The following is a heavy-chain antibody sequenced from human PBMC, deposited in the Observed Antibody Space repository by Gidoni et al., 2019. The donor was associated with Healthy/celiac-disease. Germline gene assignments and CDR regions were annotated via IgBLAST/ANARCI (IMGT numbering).Heavy chain of an antibody. CDR1: GFTFSSYA. J-gene: IGHJ4*02. CDR2: ISGSGGST. D-gene: IGHD1-26*01. Sequence: EVQLLESGGGLVQPGGSLRLSCASSGFTFSSYAMSWVRQAPGKGLEWVSAISGSGGSTYYADSVKGRFTISRDNSKNTLYLLMNSLRAEDTAVYYCAKASMWELQYYFDYWGQGTLVTVSS. CDR3: AKASMWELQYYFDY. V-gene: IGHV3-23*01.